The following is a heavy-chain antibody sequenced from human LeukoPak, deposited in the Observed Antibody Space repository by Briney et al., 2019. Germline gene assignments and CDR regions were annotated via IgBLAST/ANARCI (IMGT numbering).Heavy chain of an antibody. CDR3: ARSKWELLNHDAFDI. D-gene: IGHD1-26*01. CDR1: GFTFSSYW. Sequence: HPGGSLRLSCAASGFTFSSYWMSWVRQAPGKGLEWVANIKQDGSEKYYVDSVKGRFTISRDNAKNSLYLQMNSLRAEDTAVYYCARSKWELLNHDAFDIWGQGTMVTVSS. CDR2: IKQDGSEK. J-gene: IGHJ3*02. V-gene: IGHV3-7*01.